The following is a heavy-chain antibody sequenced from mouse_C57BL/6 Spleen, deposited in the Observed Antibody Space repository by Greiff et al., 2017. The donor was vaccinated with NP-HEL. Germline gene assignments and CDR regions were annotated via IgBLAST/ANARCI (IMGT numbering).Heavy chain of an antibody. CDR2: INPNNGGT. J-gene: IGHJ1*03. D-gene: IGHD2-4*01. V-gene: IGHV1-18*01. Sequence: EVQLVESGPELVKPGASVKIPCKASGYTFTDYNMDWVKQSHGKSLEWIGDINPNNGGTIYNQRFKGKATLTVDKSSSTAYMELRSLTSEDTAVYYCARGGLRLYFDVWGTGTTVTVSS. CDR3: ARGGLRLYFDV. CDR1: GYTFTDYN.